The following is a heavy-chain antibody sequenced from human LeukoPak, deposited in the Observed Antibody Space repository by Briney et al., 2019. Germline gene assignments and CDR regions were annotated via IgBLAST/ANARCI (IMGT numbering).Heavy chain of an antibody. D-gene: IGHD3-22*01. J-gene: IGHJ4*02. V-gene: IGHV4-61*01. CDR2: IYYSGST. Sequence: SEPVSLTCTVSGCSVRCYIYYWNWIRQPPGKGREWICYIYYSGSTNINADLKNRVTIPMDTSKNEFALELTYLTAADTAVYYCAREDSSGDLGYWGQGTLVTVSS. CDR1: GCSVRCYIYY. CDR3: AREDSSGDLGY.